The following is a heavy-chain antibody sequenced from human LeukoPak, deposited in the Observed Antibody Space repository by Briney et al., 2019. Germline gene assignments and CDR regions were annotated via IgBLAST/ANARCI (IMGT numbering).Heavy chain of an antibody. V-gene: IGHV4-38-2*02. CDR2: IYHSGST. J-gene: IGHJ6*03. CDR1: GYSISSGYY. CDR3: GLADYYYYFMDV. Sequence: SETLSLTCTVSGYSISSGYYWGWIRQPPGKGLEWIGSIYHSGSTYYNPSLKSRVTISVDTSKNQFSLKLSSVTAADTAVYYCGLADYYYYFMDVWGKGTTVTVSS. D-gene: IGHD6-19*01.